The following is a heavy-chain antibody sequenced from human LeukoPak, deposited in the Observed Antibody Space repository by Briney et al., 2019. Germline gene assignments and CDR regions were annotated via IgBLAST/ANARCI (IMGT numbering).Heavy chain of an antibody. D-gene: IGHD2-15*01. Sequence: ASVTVSCTASGYTFTSYAMHWVRQAPGQRLEWMGWINAGNGNTKYSQKFQGRVTITRDTSASTAYMELSSLRSEDTAVYYCARKADCSGGSCYSPAGYWGQGTLVTVSS. V-gene: IGHV1-3*01. J-gene: IGHJ4*02. CDR1: GYTFTSYA. CDR3: ARKADCSGGSCYSPAGY. CDR2: INAGNGNT.